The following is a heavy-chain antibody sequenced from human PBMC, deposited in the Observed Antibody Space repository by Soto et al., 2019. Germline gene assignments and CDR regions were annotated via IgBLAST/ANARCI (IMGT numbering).Heavy chain of an antibody. D-gene: IGHD6-19*01. V-gene: IGHV3-23*01. Sequence: GGSLRLSCAPSVFTFCRDSMTWVRQAPGKGLEWVSSISGGGDHTYYADSVKGRVTISRDNSRNTLYLQMNSLRAEDTAVYYCANVLTVDGPSYSGTDVWGKGTTVPVS. CDR1: VFTFCRDS. CDR2: ISGGGDHT. J-gene: IGHJ6*04. CDR3: ANVLTVDGPSYSGTDV.